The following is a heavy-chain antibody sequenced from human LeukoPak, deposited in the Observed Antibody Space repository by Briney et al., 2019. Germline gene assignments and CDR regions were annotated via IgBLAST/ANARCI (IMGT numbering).Heavy chain of an antibody. Sequence: PGGSLRLSCAASGFTFSSYWVHWVRQAPGKGLVWVSRINSDGSSTSYADSVKGRFTISRDNAKNTLYLQMNSLRAEDTAVYYCARVPTYYDILTGYLYNWFDPWGQGTLVTVSS. CDR1: GFTFSSYW. CDR2: INSDGSST. J-gene: IGHJ5*02. CDR3: ARVPTYYDILTGYLYNWFDP. V-gene: IGHV3-74*01. D-gene: IGHD3-9*01.